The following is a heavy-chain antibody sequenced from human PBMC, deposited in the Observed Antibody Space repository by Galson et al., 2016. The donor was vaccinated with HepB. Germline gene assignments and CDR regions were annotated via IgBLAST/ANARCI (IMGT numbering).Heavy chain of an antibody. CDR2: IRDIGNSYAT. D-gene: IGHD3-10*01. CDR1: GFTFSESG. V-gene: IGHV3-73*01. CDR3: ARFRPLTSHYGNTEQLEH. Sequence: SLRLSCAASGFTFSESGIHWVRQASGKGLEWIGRIRDIGNSYATAYAASVEGRFTISRDDSKYTAYLRMNSLKTEDTAVYYCARFRPLTSHYGNTEQLEHWGQGTLVTASS. J-gene: IGHJ1*01.